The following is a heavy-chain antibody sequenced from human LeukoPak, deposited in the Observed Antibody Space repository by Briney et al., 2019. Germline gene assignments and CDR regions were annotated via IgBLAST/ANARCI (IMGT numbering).Heavy chain of an antibody. CDR1: GFTVSSNY. CDR3: ARAKGSGSYLD. V-gene: IGHV3-66*01. Sequence: PGGSLRLSCAATGFTVSSNYMSWARQAPGKGLEWVSVIYSGGSTYYADSVKGRFTISRDNSKNTLYLQMNSLRAEDTAVYYCARAKGSGSYLDWGQGTLVTVSS. D-gene: IGHD3-10*01. J-gene: IGHJ4*02. CDR2: IYSGGST.